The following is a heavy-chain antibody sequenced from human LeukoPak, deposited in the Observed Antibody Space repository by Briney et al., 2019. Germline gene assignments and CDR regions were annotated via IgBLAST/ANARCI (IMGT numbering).Heavy chain of an antibody. Sequence: ASVKVSCKASGYTFTSYGISWVRQAPGQGLEWMGWISAYNGNTNYAQKLQGRVTMTTDTSTSTAYMELRSLRSDDTAVYYCASEWAGPYSSSWYDYWGQGTLVTVSS. V-gene: IGHV1-18*01. CDR1: GYTFTSYG. CDR2: ISAYNGNT. J-gene: IGHJ4*02. CDR3: ASEWAGPYSSSWYDY. D-gene: IGHD6-13*01.